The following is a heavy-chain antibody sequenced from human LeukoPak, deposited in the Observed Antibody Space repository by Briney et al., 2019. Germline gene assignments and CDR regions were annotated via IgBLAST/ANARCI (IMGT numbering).Heavy chain of an antibody. Sequence: GGSLRLSCAASGFTFSSYAMSWVRQAPGKGLEWVANIKQDGSEKYVDSVKGRFTISRDNAKNSLYLQMNSLRAEDTAVYYCAELGITMIGGVWGKGTTVTISS. V-gene: IGHV3-7*01. CDR1: GFTFSSYA. J-gene: IGHJ6*04. D-gene: IGHD3-10*02. CDR3: AELGITMIGGV. CDR2: IKQDGSEK.